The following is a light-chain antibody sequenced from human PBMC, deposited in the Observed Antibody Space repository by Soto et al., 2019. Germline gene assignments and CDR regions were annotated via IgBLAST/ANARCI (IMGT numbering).Light chain of an antibody. CDR2: GAS. J-gene: IGKJ4*01. Sequence: DIQMTQSPSSLSASVGDRVTITCRASQNINYYLNWYQQKPGKAPELLIYGASNLQSGVPSRFSGSGSGTDFTLTISSLQLEDFATYFCQQTFSNFLSFGGGTKVDIK. V-gene: IGKV1-39*01. CDR3: QQTFSNFLS. CDR1: QNINYY.